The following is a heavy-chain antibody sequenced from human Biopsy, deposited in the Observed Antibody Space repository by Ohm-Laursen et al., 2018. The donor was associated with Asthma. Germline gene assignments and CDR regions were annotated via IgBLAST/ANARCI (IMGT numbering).Heavy chain of an antibody. CDR2: GGSYYDGGLK. D-gene: IGHD3-3*01. CDR3: ARDVMEWYLPAFDF. Sequence: SLRLPCTAAGFTFSRYAIHWVRQAPGKGLEWVAVGGSYYDGGLKYYADSVNGRFTVSRDDSKNTLYLQMNSLRPDDTAVYYCARDVMEWYLPAFDFWGQGTLVTVSS. J-gene: IGHJ4*02. V-gene: IGHV3-30-3*01. CDR1: GFTFSRYA.